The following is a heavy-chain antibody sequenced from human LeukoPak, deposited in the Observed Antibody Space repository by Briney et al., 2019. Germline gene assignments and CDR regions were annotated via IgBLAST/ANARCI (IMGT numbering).Heavy chain of an antibody. J-gene: IGHJ4*02. CDR2: INSDGSST. V-gene: IGHV3-74*01. Sequence: GGSLRLSCAASGFTFSSYWMHWVRQAPGKGLVWVSRINSDGSSTSYADSVKGRFTISRDNAKNTLYLQMNSLRAEDTAVYYCASSRLYYDSSGYYPRDYWGQGILVTVSS. D-gene: IGHD3-22*01. CDR3: ASSRLYYDSSGYYPRDY. CDR1: GFTFSSYW.